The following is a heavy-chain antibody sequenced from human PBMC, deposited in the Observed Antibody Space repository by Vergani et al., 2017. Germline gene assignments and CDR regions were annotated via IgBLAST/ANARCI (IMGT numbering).Heavy chain of an antibody. Sequence: QVQLQESGPGLVKPSQTLSLTCTVSGGSISSGDYYWSWIRQPPGKGLEWVGFIYYSGSTYYNPSLKSRVTISVDTSKNQFSLKLSSVTAADTAVYYCARAGEWFGELPEYWGQGTLVTVSS. D-gene: IGHD3-10*01. CDR3: ARAGEWFGELPEY. CDR1: GGSISSGDYY. CDR2: IYYSGST. V-gene: IGHV4-30-4*01. J-gene: IGHJ4*02.